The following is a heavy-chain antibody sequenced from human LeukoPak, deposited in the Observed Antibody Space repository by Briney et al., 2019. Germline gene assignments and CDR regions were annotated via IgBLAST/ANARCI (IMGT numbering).Heavy chain of an antibody. CDR3: ARDRFYVILEDY. CDR2: IKHDGSEK. D-gene: IGHD3-9*01. CDR1: GFTFSDYE. J-gene: IGHJ4*02. V-gene: IGHV3-7*01. Sequence: GGSLRLSCAAFGFTFSDYEMTWVRQAPGKGLEWVANIKHDGSEKYYVDSVKGRFSISRDNAKISLYLQMNSLRVEDTAVYYCARDRFYVILEDYWGQGTLVTVSS.